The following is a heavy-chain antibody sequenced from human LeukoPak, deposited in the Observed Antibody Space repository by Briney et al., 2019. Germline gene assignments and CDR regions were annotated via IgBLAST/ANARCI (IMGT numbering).Heavy chain of an antibody. J-gene: IGHJ6*02. CDR2: IKQDGSEK. CDR3: PRSPLYGMDV. V-gene: IGHV3-7*01. CDR1: GFTFSNYW. Sequence: GGSLRLSCVGSGFTFSNYWMTWVRQAPGKGLEWVANIKQDGSEKYYGDSVKGRFTISRDNPKNSLYLQMNSLRVEDTAVYYCPRSPLYGMDVWGQGTTVTVAS.